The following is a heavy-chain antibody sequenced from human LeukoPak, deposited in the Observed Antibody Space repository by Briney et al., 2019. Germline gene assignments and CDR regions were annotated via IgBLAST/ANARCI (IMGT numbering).Heavy chain of an antibody. V-gene: IGHV1-18*01. CDR3: ARCLRYSSGWSGAFDM. J-gene: IGHJ3*02. CDR1: TYTFTSYG. D-gene: IGHD6-19*01. Sequence: GASVKVSCRASTYTFTSYGITWVRQAPGQGLEWMGWISTYNGNTNYTQNLQGRVTMTTDTSTSTAYMELRSLRSDDTAVYYCARCLRYSSGWSGAFDMWGQGTMVTVSS. CDR2: ISTYNGNT.